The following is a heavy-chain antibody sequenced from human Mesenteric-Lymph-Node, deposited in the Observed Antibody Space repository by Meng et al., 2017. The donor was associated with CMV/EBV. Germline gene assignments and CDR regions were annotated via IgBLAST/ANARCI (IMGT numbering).Heavy chain of an antibody. V-gene: IGHV3-23*03. CDR1: IFPFNSCG. J-gene: IGHJ6*02. CDR3: AKDRDVVLPAASWGYYGMDV. CDR2: ISAGSTVL. Sequence: GESLKISCAASIFPFNSCGMTWVRQAPGKGLEWVSFISAGSTVLHYADSVKGRFTISRDNSKNTLYLQMNSLRAEDSAVYYCAKDRDVVLPAASWGYYGMDVWGQGTTVTVSS. D-gene: IGHD2-2*01.